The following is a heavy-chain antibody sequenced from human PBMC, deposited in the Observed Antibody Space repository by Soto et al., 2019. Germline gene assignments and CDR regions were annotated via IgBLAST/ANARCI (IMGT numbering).Heavy chain of an antibody. V-gene: IGHV3-30-3*01. J-gene: IGHJ4*02. D-gene: IGHD6-13*01. CDR2: ISYDGSNK. CDR3: ARDGYSSSWSSFDY. Sequence: GGSLRLSCRASGYTFSNYYIIWVRQAPGKGLEWVAVISYDGSNKYYADSVKGRFTISRDNSKNTLYLQMNSLRAEDTAVYYCARDGYSSSWSSFDYWGQGTLVTVSS. CDR1: GYTFSNYY.